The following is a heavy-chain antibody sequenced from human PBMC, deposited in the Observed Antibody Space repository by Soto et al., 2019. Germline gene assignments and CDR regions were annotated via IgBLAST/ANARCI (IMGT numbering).Heavy chain of an antibody. Sequence: QVQLQQWGAGLLKPSETLSLTCAVYGGSFSGYYWSWIRQPPGKGLEWIGEINHSGSTNYNPSLKSRVTISVDTSKNQFSLKLSSVTAADTAEYYGARGYCSGGSCYFPNWGQGTLVTVSS. J-gene: IGHJ4*02. D-gene: IGHD2-15*01. V-gene: IGHV4-34*01. CDR3: ARGYCSGGSCYFPN. CDR1: GGSFSGYY. CDR2: INHSGST.